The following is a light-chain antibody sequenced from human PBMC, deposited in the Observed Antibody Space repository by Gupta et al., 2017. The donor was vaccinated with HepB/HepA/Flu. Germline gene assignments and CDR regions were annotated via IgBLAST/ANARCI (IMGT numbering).Light chain of an antibody. J-gene: IGKJ4*01. Sequence: VMTQTPPTLSASPGLRATLFFSASQSVASNLAWYQQKPGQSPRLLIFGASTRATGIPDRFSGSGSGTEFTLTISSLQSEDFAVYYCQQDNHWPLSFGRGTQVEIK. V-gene: IGKV3-15*01. CDR2: GAS. CDR1: QSVASN. CDR3: QQDNHWPLS.